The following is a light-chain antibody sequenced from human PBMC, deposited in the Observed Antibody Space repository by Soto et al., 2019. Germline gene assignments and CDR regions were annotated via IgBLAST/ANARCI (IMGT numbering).Light chain of an antibody. CDR2: SNT. CDR1: SSNVGRNT. Sequence: QSVLTQPPSASGTPGQRVTISCSGSSSNVGRNTVNWYQQLPGTAPTPLIYSNTQRTAGVPDRFSGSKSGPSASLAISGLQSEDEADYNCAAWDDSLNGVVFGGGTKLTVL. CDR3: AAWDDSLNGVV. V-gene: IGLV1-44*01. J-gene: IGLJ2*01.